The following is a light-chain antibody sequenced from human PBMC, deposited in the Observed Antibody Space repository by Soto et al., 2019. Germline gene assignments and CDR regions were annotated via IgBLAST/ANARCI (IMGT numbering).Light chain of an antibody. Sequence: TLSLSPGERATPSWRASQSVSSYLAWYQQKPGQAPRLLIYDASTRATGIPARFSGSGSGTDFTLTISSLQSEDFAVYYCQQYNNWPQTFGPRTKVDIK. J-gene: IGKJ3*01. CDR3: QQYNNWPQT. CDR1: QSVSSY. V-gene: IGKV3-15*01. CDR2: DAS.